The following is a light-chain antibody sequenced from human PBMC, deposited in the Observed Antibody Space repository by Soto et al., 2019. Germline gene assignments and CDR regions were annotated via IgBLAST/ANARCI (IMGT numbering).Light chain of an antibody. CDR3: ETWDSSLSAGV. J-gene: IGLJ2*01. V-gene: IGLV1-51*02. CDR1: SANIGNNY. Sequence: QSVLTQPPSVSAAPGQKVTISCSGSSANIGNNYMSWYQQLPGTAPRLLIYENNKRPSGIPDRFSGSKSGTSATLDITGLQTGDDADYYCETWDSSLSAGVFGGGTQLTVL. CDR2: ENN.